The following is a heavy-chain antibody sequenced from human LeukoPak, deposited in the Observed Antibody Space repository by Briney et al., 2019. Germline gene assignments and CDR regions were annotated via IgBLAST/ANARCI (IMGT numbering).Heavy chain of an antibody. J-gene: IGHJ5*02. CDR3: AKDGIMHSNGPPEFDP. CDR1: GFILRSYG. D-gene: IGHD3-16*01. V-gene: IGHV3-30*02. Sequence: PGGSLRLSCVAPGFILRSYGIHWVRQAPGKGLEWVTFIHFDGSNEYYADFVKGRFTISRDNSKNTVYLQMNSLRAEDTAVYYCAKDGIMHSNGPPEFDPWGQGTLVSVSS. CDR2: IHFDGSNE.